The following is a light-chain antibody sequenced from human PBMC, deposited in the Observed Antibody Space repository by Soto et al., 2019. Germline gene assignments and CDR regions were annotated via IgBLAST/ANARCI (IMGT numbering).Light chain of an antibody. V-gene: IGKV4-1*01. Sequence: DIVMTQSPDSLAVSLGERATIHCKSSQSVFYSSNNKNYLSWYQQKPGQPPKLLIYWASTRESGVPDRFSGGGSGTDFTLTISSLQAEDVAVYFCQQYYSAPSITFGQGTRLEIK. CDR1: QSVFYSSNNKNY. J-gene: IGKJ5*01. CDR3: QQYYSAPSIT. CDR2: WAS.